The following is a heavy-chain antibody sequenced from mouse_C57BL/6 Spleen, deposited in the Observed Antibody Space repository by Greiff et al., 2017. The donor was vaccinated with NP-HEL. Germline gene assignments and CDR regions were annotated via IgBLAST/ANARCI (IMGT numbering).Heavy chain of an antibody. V-gene: IGHV3-6*01. CDR2: ISYDGSN. CDR3: ARGYPWYFDV. CDR1: GYSITSGYY. D-gene: IGHD1-1*01. J-gene: IGHJ1*03. Sequence: EVKLQESGPGLVKPSQSLSLTCSVTGYSITSGYYWNWIRQFPGNKLEWMGYISYDGSNNYNPSLKNRISITRDTSKNQFFLKLNSVTTEDTATYYCARGYPWYFDVWGTGTTVTVSS.